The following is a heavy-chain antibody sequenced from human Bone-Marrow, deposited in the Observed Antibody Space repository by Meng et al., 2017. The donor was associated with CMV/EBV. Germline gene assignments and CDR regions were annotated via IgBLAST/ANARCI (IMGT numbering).Heavy chain of an antibody. CDR2: VNHRGST. CDR1: GTPFNRYF. J-gene: IGHJ4*02. CDR3: ARLQPGDAV. Sequence: SETLSLTCGISGTPFNRYFWTWVRQPPGKGLEWIGQVNHRGSTNYTPSLKRRLVMSADTSNNHFSLKLTSVTAADTGVYYCARLQPGDAVWGRGLLVTVSS. D-gene: IGHD5-24*01. V-gene: IGHV4-34*01.